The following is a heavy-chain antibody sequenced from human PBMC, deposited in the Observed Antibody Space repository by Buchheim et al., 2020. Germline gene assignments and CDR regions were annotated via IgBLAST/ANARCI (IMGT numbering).Heavy chain of an antibody. D-gene: IGHD3-10*01. CDR1: GDSMERGGFY. Sequence: QVQLQESGPGLVKPSQTLSLTCTVSGDSMERGGFYWNWIRQHPGMGLEFIGYMYNSGSTYFNPSLRSRVTISADTSKNQFSLKLSSVTAADTAVYFCARGTPRYYFDIWGQGTL. J-gene: IGHJ4*02. CDR2: MYNSGST. CDR3: ARGTPRYYFDI. V-gene: IGHV4-31*03.